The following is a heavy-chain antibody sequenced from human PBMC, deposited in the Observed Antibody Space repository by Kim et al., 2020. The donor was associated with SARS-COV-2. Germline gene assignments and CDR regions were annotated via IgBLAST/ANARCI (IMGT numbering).Heavy chain of an antibody. CDR3: VGRVGVLGWKLEV. CDR1: GFSVSNHH. D-gene: IGHD1-26*01. Sequence: GGSLRLSCAASGFSVSNHHMSWVRQAPEKGLEWVAVVYSGGETNYEDSAKGRFTASRDISKNTLSLQMNNLRAEDTALYYCVGRVGVLGWKLEVWGQGTT. CDR2: VYSGGET. J-gene: IGHJ6*02. V-gene: IGHV3-53*01.